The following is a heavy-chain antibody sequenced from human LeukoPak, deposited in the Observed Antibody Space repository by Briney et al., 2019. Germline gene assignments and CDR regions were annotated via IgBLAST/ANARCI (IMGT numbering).Heavy chain of an antibody. V-gene: IGHV3-23*01. CDR1: GFTFSAYA. D-gene: IGHD6-19*01. Sequence: GGSLRLSCAASGFTFSAYATTWARQAPGKGLAWGSAVSGGGLNTYFTEFVKGRFTISRDTSKNSLYPQINTLRAEDTPVYYCAKRAVAGTRAAFDPWGQGTLGTVSS. J-gene: IGHJ5*02. CDR2: VSGGGLNT. CDR3: AKRAVAGTRAAFDP.